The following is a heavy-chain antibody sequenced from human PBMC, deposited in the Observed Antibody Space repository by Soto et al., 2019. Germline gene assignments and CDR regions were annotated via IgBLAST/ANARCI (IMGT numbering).Heavy chain of an antibody. CDR2: IYHPGST. V-gene: IGHV4-59*01. CDR3: ARFAYGDNSGYFQH. CDR1: GGSFSAYS. Sequence: LSLTCAVYGGSFSAYSWTWIRQPPGKGLEWIGYIYHPGSTNYNPSLKSRVTISLDTSKNQFSLKLSSVTSADTAVYYCARFAYGDNSGYFQHWGQGTLVTVSS. J-gene: IGHJ1*01. D-gene: IGHD4-17*01.